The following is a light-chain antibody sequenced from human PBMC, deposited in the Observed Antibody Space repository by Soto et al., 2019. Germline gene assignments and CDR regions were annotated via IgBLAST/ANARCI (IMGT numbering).Light chain of an antibody. V-gene: IGLV2-11*01. CDR1: SSDVGGYNY. CDR3: CSHAGSYIYV. CDR2: DDS. Sequence: QSALTQPRSVSGSPGQSVTISCTGTSSDVGGYNYVSWYQQHPGKAPKLMIYDDSKRPSGVPDRFSGFKSGNTASLTISGLQAGDEADYSCCSHAGSYIYVFGTGTKVTVL. J-gene: IGLJ1*01.